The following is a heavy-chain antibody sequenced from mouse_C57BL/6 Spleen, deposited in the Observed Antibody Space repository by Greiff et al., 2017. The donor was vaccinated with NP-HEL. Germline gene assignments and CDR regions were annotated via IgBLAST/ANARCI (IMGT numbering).Heavy chain of an antibody. D-gene: IGHD1-1*01. CDR3: AREALNYGSSHWYFDV. V-gene: IGHV5-4*01. CDR2: ISDGGSYT. CDR1: GFTFSSYA. Sequence: EVTLVESGGGLVKPGGSLKLSCAASGFTFSSYAMSWVRQTPEKRLEWVATISDGGSYTYYPDNVKGRFTISRDNAKNNLYLQMSHLKSEDTAMYYCAREALNYGSSHWYFDVWGTGTTVTVSS. J-gene: IGHJ1*03.